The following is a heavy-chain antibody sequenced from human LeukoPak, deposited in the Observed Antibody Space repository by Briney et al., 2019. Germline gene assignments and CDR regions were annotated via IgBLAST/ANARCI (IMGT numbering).Heavy chain of an antibody. Sequence: PGGSLRLSCAASGFNFSNYDMHWVRQAPGKGLEWVAFIRNDRSNKYYADSVKGRFTISRDNSKNTLYLQMNSLRAEDTAIYYCARGRKYCGDGRCYQYFDLWGRGTLVTVSS. J-gene: IGHJ2*01. CDR1: GFNFSNYD. CDR3: ARGRKYCGDGRCYQYFDL. V-gene: IGHV3-30*02. D-gene: IGHD2-15*01. CDR2: IRNDRSNK.